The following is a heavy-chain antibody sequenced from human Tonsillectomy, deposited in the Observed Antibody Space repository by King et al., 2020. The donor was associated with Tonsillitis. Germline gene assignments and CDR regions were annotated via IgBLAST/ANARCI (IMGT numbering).Heavy chain of an antibody. CDR2: ISSNGGST. CDR3: VKGMGIAVAGAFDC. J-gene: IGHJ4*02. V-gene: IGHV3-64D*06. CDR1: GFTFSSYA. D-gene: IGHD6-19*01. Sequence: VQLVESGGGLVQPGGSLRLSCSASGFTFSSYAMHWVRQAPGKGLEYVSAISSNGGSTYYADSVKGRFTISRDNSKNTLYLQMSSLRAEDTAVYYCVKGMGIAVAGAFDCWGQGTLVTVAS.